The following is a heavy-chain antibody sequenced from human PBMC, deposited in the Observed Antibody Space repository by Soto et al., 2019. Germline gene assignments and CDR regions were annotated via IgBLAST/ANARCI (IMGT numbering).Heavy chain of an antibody. J-gene: IGHJ4*02. CDR3: ATVPGVYCTTGTCQGGYFDY. CDR1: RFTFSSYA. V-gene: IGHV3-23*01. CDR2: ISGSGAAT. Sequence: EVQLLESGGGLVQPGGSLRLSCAASRFTFSSYAMSWVRQAPGKGLEWVSGISGSGAATNYADSVKGRFTISRDNPKTTMYLQMNSLRAEDTAVYYCATVPGVYCTTGTCQGGYFDYWGQGTLVTVSS. D-gene: IGHD2-8*01.